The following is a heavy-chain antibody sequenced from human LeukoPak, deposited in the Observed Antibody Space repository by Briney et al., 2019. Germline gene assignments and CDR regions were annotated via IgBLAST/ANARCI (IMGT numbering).Heavy chain of an antibody. CDR2: IYHSGST. D-gene: IGHD3-16*02. CDR3: ARYDVWGTYRAFDY. CDR1: GYSIGSDYY. V-gene: IGHV4-38-2*02. J-gene: IGHJ4*02. Sequence: SETLSLTCTVSGYSIGSDYYWGWIRQPPGRGLEWIGTIYHSGSTYYNPSLKSRVAISVDTSKNQFSLKLSSVTAADTAVYYCARYDVWGTYRAFDYWGQGTLVTVSS.